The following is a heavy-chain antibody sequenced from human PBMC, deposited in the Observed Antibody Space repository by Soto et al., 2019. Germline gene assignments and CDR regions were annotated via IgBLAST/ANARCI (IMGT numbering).Heavy chain of an antibody. CDR3: ARERYYYGSGTYKGDAFDI. D-gene: IGHD3-10*01. CDR1: GDSISSGDYY. Sequence: QVQLQESGPGLVKPSQTLSLTCTVSGDSISSGDYYWSWIRQPPGKGLEWIGYIYYSGSTYYNPSLNGRVTISLDTSKKQFSLKLSSVTAADTAVYYCARERYYYGSGTYKGDAFDIWGQGTMVTVPS. J-gene: IGHJ3*02. V-gene: IGHV4-30-4*01. CDR2: IYYSGST.